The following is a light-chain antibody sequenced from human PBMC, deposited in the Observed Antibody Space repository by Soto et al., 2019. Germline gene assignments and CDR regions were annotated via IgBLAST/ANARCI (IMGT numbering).Light chain of an antibody. J-gene: IGKJ5*01. CDR1: QSITIK. Sequence: EIGITHSPATLSVSPGERATLSCRASQSITIKLAWYQQKPGQPPRLLIYDISTRATGIPARFSGSGSGTEFTLTISSLQSEDFAVYYCQQYNSWPPITFCQGTRLEIK. V-gene: IGKV3-15*01. CDR2: DIS. CDR3: QQYNSWPPIT.